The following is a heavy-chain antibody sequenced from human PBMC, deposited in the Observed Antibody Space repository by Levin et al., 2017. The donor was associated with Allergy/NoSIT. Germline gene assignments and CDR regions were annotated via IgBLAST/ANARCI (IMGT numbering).Heavy chain of an antibody. CDR1: GDSLSSNKW. D-gene: IGHD5-18*01. J-gene: IGHJ4*02. Sequence: PSQTLSLTCTVSGDSLSSNKWWSWVRQTPEKGLEWIGEIHTSGHTNYNPSLKSRLTISEDTSKNQLSLKLHSVTAADTAIYYCARNGYYTRNGHAFDYWGQGTLVTVSS. CDR2: IHTSGHT. V-gene: IGHV4-4*02. CDR3: ARNGYYTRNGHAFDY.